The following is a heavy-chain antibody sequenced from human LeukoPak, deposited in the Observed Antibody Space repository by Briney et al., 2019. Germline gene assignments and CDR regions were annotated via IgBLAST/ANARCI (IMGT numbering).Heavy chain of an antibody. D-gene: IGHD3-10*01. J-gene: IGHJ4*02. CDR1: GGSFSGYY. Sequence: SETLSLTFAVYGGSFSGYYWSWIRQPPGKGLEWIGEINHSGSTNYNPSLKSRVTISVDTSKNQFSLKLSSVTAADTAVYYCASRGGSLDYYGSGSYYSYYWGQGTLVTVSS. CDR3: ASRGGSLDYYGSGSYYSYY. CDR2: INHSGST. V-gene: IGHV4-34*01.